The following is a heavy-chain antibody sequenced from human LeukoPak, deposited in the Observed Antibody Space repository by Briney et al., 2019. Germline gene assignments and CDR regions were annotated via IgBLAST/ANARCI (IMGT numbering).Heavy chain of an antibody. V-gene: IGHV1-69*04. CDR2: IIPILGIA. J-gene: IGHJ4*02. CDR1: GGTFSSYA. CDR3: ARASIAAAGIFDY. D-gene: IGHD6-13*01. Sequence: SVKVSCKASGGTFSSYAISWVRQAPGQGLEWMGRIIPILGIANYAQKFQGRVTITADKSTSTAYMELSSLRSEDTAVYYCARASIAAAGIFDYWGQGTLVTVSS.